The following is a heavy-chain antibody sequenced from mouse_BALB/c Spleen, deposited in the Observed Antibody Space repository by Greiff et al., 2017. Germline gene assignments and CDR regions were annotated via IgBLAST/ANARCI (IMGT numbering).Heavy chain of an antibody. V-gene: IGHV1-4*02. CDR2: INPSSGYT. Sequence: VQLQESAAELARPGASVKMSCKASGYTFTSYTMHWVKQRPGQGLEWIGYINPSSGYTEYNQKFKDKTTLTADKSSSTAYMQLSSLTSEDSAVYYCASRYPGAWFAYWGQGTLVTASA. J-gene: IGHJ3*01. CDR1: GYTFTSYT. CDR3: ASRYPGAWFAY. D-gene: IGHD1-1*01.